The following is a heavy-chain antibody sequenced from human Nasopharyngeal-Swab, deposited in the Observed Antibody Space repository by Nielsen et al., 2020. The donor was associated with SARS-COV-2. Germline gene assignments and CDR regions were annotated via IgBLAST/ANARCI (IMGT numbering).Heavy chain of an antibody. CDR2: ISGSGGST. V-gene: IGHV3-23*01. CDR1: GFTFSSYA. Sequence: GGSLRLSCAASGFTFSSYAMSWVRQAPGKGLEWVLAISGSGGSTYYADSVKGRFTISRDNSKNTLYLQMNSLRAEDTAVYYCAKATWVEGDFDYWGQGTLVTVTS. D-gene: IGHD5-24*01. J-gene: IGHJ4*02. CDR3: AKATWVEGDFDY.